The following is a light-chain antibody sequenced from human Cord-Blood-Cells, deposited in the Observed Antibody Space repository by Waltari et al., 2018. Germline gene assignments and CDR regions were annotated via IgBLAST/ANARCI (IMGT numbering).Light chain of an antibody. CDR1: SSDVGGYNY. CDR2: DVS. Sequence: QSALTQSASVSGSPGQSITISCTGTSSDVGGYNYVPWYQQHPGKAPKLMIYDVSNRPSGVSNRFSGSKSGNTASLTISGLQAEDEADYYCSSYTSSSTLEVFGGGTKLTVL. CDR3: SSYTSSSTLEV. J-gene: IGLJ2*01. V-gene: IGLV2-14*01.